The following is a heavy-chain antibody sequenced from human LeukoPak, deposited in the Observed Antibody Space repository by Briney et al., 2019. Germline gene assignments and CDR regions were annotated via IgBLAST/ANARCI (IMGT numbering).Heavy chain of an antibody. CDR1: GFTFSSYG. V-gene: IGHV3-30*02. CDR3: ARDPFGGYSYGYQYYFDY. J-gene: IGHJ4*02. D-gene: IGHD5-18*01. Sequence: GGSLRLSCAASGFTFSSYGMHWVRQAPGKGLEWVAFIRYDGSNKYYADSVKGRFTISRDNSKNTLYLQMNSLRAEDTAVYYCARDPFGGYSYGYQYYFDYWGQGTLVTVSS. CDR2: IRYDGSNK.